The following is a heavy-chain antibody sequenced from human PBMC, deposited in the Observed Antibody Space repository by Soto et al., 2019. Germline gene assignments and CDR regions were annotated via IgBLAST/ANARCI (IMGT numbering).Heavy chain of an antibody. J-gene: IGHJ4*02. D-gene: IGHD5-12*01. Sequence: QVQLVQSGAEVKKPESSVKVSCKAPGGTFSTYAISWVRQAPGQGLEWMGGIIPMFGTANYAQRFQATVTSTADESKKTVYMELSRLRSEDTAVYFCASGMQLWLRRINNGYSGWGQGTLVTVYS. V-gene: IGHV1-69*12. CDR1: GGTFSTYA. CDR3: ASGMQLWLRRINNGYSG. CDR2: IIPMFGTA.